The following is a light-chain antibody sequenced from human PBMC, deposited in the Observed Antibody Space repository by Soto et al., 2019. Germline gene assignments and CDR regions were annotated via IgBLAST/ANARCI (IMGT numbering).Light chain of an antibody. J-gene: IGLJ1*01. CDR2: EGS. V-gene: IGLV2-23*01. Sequence: QSALTQPASVSGSPGQSITISCTGSSNDVGRYNQVSWYQQHPGKAPKVMIYEGSQRPSGVSNRFSGSKSGNTVSLTISGLQAEDEADYYCCSYVGSTTYVFGTGTKLTVL. CDR3: CSYVGSTTYV. CDR1: SNDVGRYNQ.